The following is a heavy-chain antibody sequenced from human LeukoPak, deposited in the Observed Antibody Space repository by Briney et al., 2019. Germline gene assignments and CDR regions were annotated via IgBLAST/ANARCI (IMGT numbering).Heavy chain of an antibody. Sequence: SETLSLTCAVYGGSFSGYYWSWIRRPPGRGRVGFGEINHSGSTSYNPSLNSRVTISVDTSKNQFSLKLSSVTAADTAVYYCARNLYYDFPYMDVWGKGTTVTVSS. J-gene: IGHJ6*03. V-gene: IGHV4-34*01. D-gene: IGHD3-3*01. CDR1: GGSFSGYY. CDR3: ARNLYYDFPYMDV. CDR2: INHSGST.